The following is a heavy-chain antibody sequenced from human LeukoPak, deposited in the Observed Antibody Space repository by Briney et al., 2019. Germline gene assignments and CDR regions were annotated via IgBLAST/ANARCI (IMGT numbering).Heavy chain of an antibody. D-gene: IGHD5-18*01. CDR1: GGSISSSSYY. J-gene: IGHJ4*02. V-gene: IGHV4-39*07. CDR3: ARRMSVDTAIGG. Sequence: SETLSLTCTVSGGSISSSSYYWGWIRQPPGKGLEWIGSIYYSGSTYYNPSLKSRVTISVDTSKNQFSLKLSSVTAADTAVYYCARRMSVDTAIGGWGQGTLVTVSS. CDR2: IYYSGST.